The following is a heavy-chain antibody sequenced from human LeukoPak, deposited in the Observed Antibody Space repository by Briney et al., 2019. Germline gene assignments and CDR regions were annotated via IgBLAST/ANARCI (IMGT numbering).Heavy chain of an antibody. Sequence: QSGGSLRLSCAASGFSFSGSSMNWVRQTPGKGLEWVSHISVSSDIITYADSVKGRFTISRDNAKNSLYLQMNSLRVEDTALYYCGGVGDSSHWGQGTLVTVSS. CDR2: ISVSSDII. D-gene: IGHD1-26*01. CDR3: GGVGDSSH. CDR1: GFSFSGSS. V-gene: IGHV3-48*01. J-gene: IGHJ4*02.